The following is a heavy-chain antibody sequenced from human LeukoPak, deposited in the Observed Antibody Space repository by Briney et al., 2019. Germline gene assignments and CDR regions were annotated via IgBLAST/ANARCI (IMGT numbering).Heavy chain of an antibody. J-gene: IGHJ5*02. CDR1: GGTFSSYA. Sequence: SVKVSCKASGGTFSSYAISWVRQAPGQGIEWMGRIIPILGIANYAQKFQGRVTITADKSTSTAYMELSSLRSEDTAVYYCARDGAEQQLVLNWFDPWGQGTLVTVSS. D-gene: IGHD6-13*01. V-gene: IGHV1-69*04. CDR3: ARDGAEQQLVLNWFDP. CDR2: IIPILGIA.